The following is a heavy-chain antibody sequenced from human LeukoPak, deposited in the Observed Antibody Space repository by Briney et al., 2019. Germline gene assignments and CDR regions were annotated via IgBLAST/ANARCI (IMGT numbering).Heavy chain of an antibody. CDR1: GFGFGQYE. CDR3: AKDFPHYYEVPHGMDV. Sequence: GGSLRLSCAASGFGFGQYEMNWVRQAPGKGLEWIAYISVRAGTIYYGDSAEGRFTISRDDAKNSLYLQMNGLRVEDTAIYYCAKDFPHYYEVPHGMDVWGQGTTVSV. J-gene: IGHJ6*02. D-gene: IGHD3-22*01. V-gene: IGHV3-48*03. CDR2: ISVRAGTI.